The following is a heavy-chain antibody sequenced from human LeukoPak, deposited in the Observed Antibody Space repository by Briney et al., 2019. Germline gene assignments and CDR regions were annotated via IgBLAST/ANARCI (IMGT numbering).Heavy chain of an antibody. J-gene: IGHJ3*02. CDR2: IYSGGST. CDR1: GFTVSSNY. Sequence: GGSLRLSCAASGFTVSSNYMSWVCQAPGKGLEWVSVIYSGGSTYYADSVKGRFTISRDNSKNTLYLQMNSLRAEDTAVYYCAKDQGAVAGKGQGFDIWGQGTMVTVSS. CDR3: AKDQGAVAGKGQGFDI. V-gene: IGHV3-53*01. D-gene: IGHD6-19*01.